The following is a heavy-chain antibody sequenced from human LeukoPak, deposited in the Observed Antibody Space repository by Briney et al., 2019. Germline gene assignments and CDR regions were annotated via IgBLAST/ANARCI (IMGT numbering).Heavy chain of an antibody. J-gene: IGHJ6*03. CDR1: GYTFTDYY. V-gene: IGHV1-69-2*01. Sequence: ASVKVSCKVSGYTFTDYYMHWVQQAPGKGLEWMGLVDPEDGETIYAEKFQGRVTITADTSTDTAYMELSSLRSEDTAVYYCARDLGDIVVVPAATHYYYYYYYMDVWGKGTTVTVSS. CDR2: VDPEDGET. D-gene: IGHD2-2*01. CDR3: ARDLGDIVVVPAATHYYYYYYYMDV.